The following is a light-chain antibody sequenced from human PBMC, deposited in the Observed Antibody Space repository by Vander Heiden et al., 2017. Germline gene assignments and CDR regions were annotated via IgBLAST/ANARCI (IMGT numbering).Light chain of an antibody. J-gene: IGKJ4*01. CDR3: QQRSNWPPKLT. CDR1: QSVSSY. CDR2: HVS. Sequence: EIVLTHSPATLSLSPGERATLSCRSSQSVSSYLAWYQQKPGQAPRLLIYHVSNRATGIPARFSGSGSGTDFTLTISSLEPEDFAVYYCQQRSNWPPKLTFGGGTKVEIK. V-gene: IGKV3-11*01.